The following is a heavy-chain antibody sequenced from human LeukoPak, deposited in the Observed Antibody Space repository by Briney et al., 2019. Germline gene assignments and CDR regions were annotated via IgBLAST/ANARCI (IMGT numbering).Heavy chain of an antibody. V-gene: IGHV3-21*04. CDR3: ARGHDYGDYEGAFDI. Sequence: GGSLRLSCAASGFTFSNYNFYWVRQAPGKGLEWVSSISSTSSYIYYADSMKGRFTISRDNAKNSPYPQMNSLRAEDTAVYYCARGHDYGDYEGAFDIWGQGTMVTVSS. CDR2: ISSTSSYI. CDR1: GFTFSNYN. J-gene: IGHJ3*02. D-gene: IGHD4-17*01.